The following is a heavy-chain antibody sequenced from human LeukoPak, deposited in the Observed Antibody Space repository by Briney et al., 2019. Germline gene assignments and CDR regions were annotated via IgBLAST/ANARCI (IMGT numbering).Heavy chain of an antibody. CDR3: ARGSACSSSFWFDP. J-gene: IGHJ5*02. CDR2: IYYSGST. Sequence: PSETLSLTCTVSGGSISSSTYYWGWIRQPPGKGLEWIGNIYYSGSTYYNPSLKSRVTISADTSKNQFSLKLNSVTAADTAVYYCARGSACSSSFWFDPWGQGTLVTVSS. D-gene: IGHD6-6*01. V-gene: IGHV4-39*07. CDR1: GGSISSSTYY.